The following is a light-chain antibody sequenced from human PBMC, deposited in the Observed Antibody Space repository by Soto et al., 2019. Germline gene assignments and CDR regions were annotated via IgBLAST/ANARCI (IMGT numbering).Light chain of an antibody. CDR2: NAS. V-gene: IGKV1-5*03. CDR1: EMFKIW. Sequence: MQMTQCPSTRSASIGDRVTXICRASEMFKIWTAWYQHKPGKAPKFLXYNASSLERGLPSRFSGSGSGTHFTFTISRLEPEDFAVYSCQQHGTSPINFGQGTRL. J-gene: IGKJ5*01. CDR3: QQHGTSPIN.